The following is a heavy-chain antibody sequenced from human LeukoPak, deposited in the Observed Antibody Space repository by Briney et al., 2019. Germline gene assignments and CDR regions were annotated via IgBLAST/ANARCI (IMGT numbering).Heavy chain of an antibody. CDR1: GSSISSYY. CDR3: ARFGSNYYDSSGYYLYWYFDL. CDR2: IYYSGST. D-gene: IGHD3-22*01. Sequence: SETLSLTCTVSGSSISSYYWSWIRQPPGKGLEWIGYIYYSGSTNYNPSLKSRVTISVDTSKNQFSLKLSSVTAADTAVYYCARFGSNYYDSSGYYLYWYFDLWGRGTLVTVSS. V-gene: IGHV4-59*08. J-gene: IGHJ2*01.